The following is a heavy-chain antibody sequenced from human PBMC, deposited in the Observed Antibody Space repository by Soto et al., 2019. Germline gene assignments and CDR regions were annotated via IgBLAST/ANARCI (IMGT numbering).Heavy chain of an antibody. Sequence: SETLSLTCAVYGGSFSGYYWSWIRQPPGKGLEWIGEINHSGSTNYNPSLKSRVTISVDTSKNQFSLKLSSVTAADTAVYYCARGVPSSSSGPVRYYYYYMDVWGKGTTVTVSS. D-gene: IGHD6-6*01. CDR3: ARGVPSSSSGPVRYYYYYMDV. V-gene: IGHV4-34*01. J-gene: IGHJ6*03. CDR2: INHSGST. CDR1: GGSFSGYY.